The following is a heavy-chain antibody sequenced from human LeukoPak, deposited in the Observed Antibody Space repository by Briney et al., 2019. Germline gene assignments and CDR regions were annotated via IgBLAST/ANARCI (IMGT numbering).Heavy chain of an antibody. V-gene: IGHV1-46*01. J-gene: IGHJ6*03. CDR3: ARGGQYQLPPYYMDV. CDR1: GYSFTSYY. CDR2: INPSGGST. Sequence: ASVKVSCKASGYSFTSYYMHWVRQAPGQGLEWMGIINPSGGSTSYAQKFQGRVTMTRDTSTSTVYMELSGLRSEDTAVYFCARGGQYQLPPYYMDVWGKGTTVTISS. D-gene: IGHD2-2*01.